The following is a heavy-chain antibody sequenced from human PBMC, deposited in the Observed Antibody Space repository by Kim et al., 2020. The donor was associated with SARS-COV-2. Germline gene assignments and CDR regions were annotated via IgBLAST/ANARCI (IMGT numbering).Heavy chain of an antibody. J-gene: IGHJ4*02. Sequence: APVKGRVTISRDDTKNTLYLQMNSLKAEDTAVYYCTTAYYDSSGYFLFDYWGQGTLVTVSS. V-gene: IGHV3-15*01. CDR3: TTAYYDSSGYFLFDY. D-gene: IGHD3-22*01.